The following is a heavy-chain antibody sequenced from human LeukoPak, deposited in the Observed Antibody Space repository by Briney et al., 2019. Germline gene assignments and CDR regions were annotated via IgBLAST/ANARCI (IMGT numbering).Heavy chain of an antibody. V-gene: IGHV3-30*02. D-gene: IGHD6-19*01. J-gene: IGHJ4*02. CDR2: IRYDGSNK. CDR1: GFTFSSYG. Sequence: GGSLRLSCAASGFTFSSYGVHWVRQAPGKGLEWVAFIRYDGSNKYYADSVKGRFTISRDNSKNTLYLQMNSLRAEDTAVYYCARATSGHQTYYFDYWGQGTLVTVSS. CDR3: ARATSGHQTYYFDY.